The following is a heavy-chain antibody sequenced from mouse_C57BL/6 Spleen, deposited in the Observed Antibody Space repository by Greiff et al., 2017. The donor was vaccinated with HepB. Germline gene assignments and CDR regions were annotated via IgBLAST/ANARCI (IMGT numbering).Heavy chain of an antibody. CDR3: ARSGNSWYFDV. D-gene: IGHD2-1*01. CDR2: INHKYGTT. Sequence: EVQLQQSGPELVKPGASVKISCKASGYSFTDYNMNWVKQSNGKGLEWIGVINHKYGTTSSNKKFKGKETLTVDQSSSTAYMQLNSLTSEDYAVYYCARSGNSWYFDVWGTGTTVTVSS. J-gene: IGHJ1*03. CDR1: GYSFTDYN. V-gene: IGHV1-39*01.